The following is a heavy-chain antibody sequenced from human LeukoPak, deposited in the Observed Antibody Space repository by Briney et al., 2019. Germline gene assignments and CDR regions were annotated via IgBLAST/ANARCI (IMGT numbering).Heavy chain of an antibody. D-gene: IGHD2-15*01. J-gene: IGHJ6*02. CDR3: AREGYSYNYYSMDV. CDR1: GDSVSSESAA. V-gene: IGHV6-1*01. Sequence: SQTLSLTCVISGDSVSSESAAWNWIRQSPSRGLEWLGRTYYRSKWYNDYAVSVKGRILINPDTSKNQISLQLNSVSPDDTAVYYCAREGYSYNYYSMDVWGQGTTATVSS. CDR2: TYYRSKWYN.